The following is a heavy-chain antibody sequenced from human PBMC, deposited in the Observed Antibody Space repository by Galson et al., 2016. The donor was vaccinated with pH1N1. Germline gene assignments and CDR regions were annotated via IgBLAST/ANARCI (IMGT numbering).Heavy chain of an antibody. D-gene: IGHD4-17*01. CDR1: GFTFRRYA. V-gene: IGHV3-23*01. CDR3: AKDLSSDYGDYGLDY. J-gene: IGHJ4*02. CDR2: VSGRGDST. Sequence: SLRLSCAASGFTFRRYAVSWVRQAPGKGLEWVSAVSGRGDSTYYADSVKGHFTISRDNSKNTLYLQMKSLRAEDTALYYCAKDLSSDYGDYGLDYWGQGTLVTVSS.